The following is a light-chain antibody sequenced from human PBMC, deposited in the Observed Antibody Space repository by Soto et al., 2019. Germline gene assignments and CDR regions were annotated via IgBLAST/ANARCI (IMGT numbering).Light chain of an antibody. V-gene: IGLV3-21*01. J-gene: IGLJ2*01. CDR1: NIESRS. Sequence: SYELTQPPSVSVAPGQTARITCGGNNIESRSVHWYQQKPGQAPVMVIYYDSDRPSGIPERFSGSNSGNTATLAISRVEAGDEADYYCQVWDSSSDHVVFGGGTQLTVL. CDR2: YDS. CDR3: QVWDSSSDHVV.